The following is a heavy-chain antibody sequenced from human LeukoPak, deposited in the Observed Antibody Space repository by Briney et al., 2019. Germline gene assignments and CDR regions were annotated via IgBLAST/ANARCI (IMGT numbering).Heavy chain of an antibody. V-gene: IGHV3-48*03. CDR1: GFTFSSYE. J-gene: IGHJ5*02. D-gene: IGHD1-26*01. Sequence: GGSLRLSCAASGFTFSSYEMNWVRQAPGKGLEWVSYISSSGSTIYYADSVKGRFTISRDNAKNSLYLQMNSLRAEDTALYHCARVDSGSYWGWFDPWGQGTLVTVSS. CDR3: ARVDSGSYWGWFDP. CDR2: ISSSGSTI.